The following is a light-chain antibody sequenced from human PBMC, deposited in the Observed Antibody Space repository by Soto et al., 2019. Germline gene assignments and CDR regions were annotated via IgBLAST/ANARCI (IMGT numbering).Light chain of an antibody. CDR3: QQRSNWPPSIT. J-gene: IGKJ5*01. CDR2: DAS. CDR1: QSVSSY. Sequence: EIVLTQSPATLSLSPGERATLSCRASQSVSSYLAWYQQEPGQAPRLLIYDASNRATGIPARFSGSGSGTDFTPTISSLEPEDFAVYYCQQRSNWPPSITFGQGTRLEIK. V-gene: IGKV3-11*01.